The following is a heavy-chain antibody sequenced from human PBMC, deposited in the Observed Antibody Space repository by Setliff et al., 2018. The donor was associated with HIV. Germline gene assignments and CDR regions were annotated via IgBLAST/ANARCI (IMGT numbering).Heavy chain of an antibody. CDR2: VFHSGST. J-gene: IGHJ4*02. V-gene: IGHV4-38-2*02. Sequence: SETLSLTCAVSGYSISSGYYWGWLRQPPGKGLEWIGSVFHSGSTYYNPSLKSRVTMSVDTSKNQFSLKLSSVTAADTAVYYCARDAERGYSYGYDYWGKGTLVTVSS. CDR3: ARDAERGYSYGYDY. D-gene: IGHD5-18*01. CDR1: GYSISSGYY.